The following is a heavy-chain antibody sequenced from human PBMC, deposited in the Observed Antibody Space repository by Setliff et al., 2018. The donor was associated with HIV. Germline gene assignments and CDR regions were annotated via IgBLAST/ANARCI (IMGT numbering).Heavy chain of an antibody. J-gene: IGHJ5*02. V-gene: IGHV1-69*05. CDR1: GGTFSNYG. CDR2: IIPISGTA. D-gene: IGHD2-2*01. CDR3: ARDFGGYCSSMSCPGLFDP. Sequence: SVKVSCKAYGGTFSNYGMSWVRQAPGQGLEWMGGIIPISGTANYAQKFQGRVTITTDESTSTAYMELSGLRSEDTAVYYCARDFGGYCSSMSCPGLFDPWGQGTLVTVSS.